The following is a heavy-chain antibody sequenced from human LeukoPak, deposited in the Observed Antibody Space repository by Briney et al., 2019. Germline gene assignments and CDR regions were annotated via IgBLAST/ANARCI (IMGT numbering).Heavy chain of an antibody. D-gene: IGHD3-16*02. CDR2: IYYSGST. CDR1: GGSISSSSYY. J-gene: IGHJ3*02. Sequence: SETLSLTCTVSGGSISSSSYYWGWIRQPPGKGLEWIGSIYYSGSTYYNPSLKSRVTISVDTSKNQFSLKLSSVTAADTAVYYCARLSYDYVWGSYRFSNFDAFDTWGQGTMVTVSS. V-gene: IGHV4-39*01. CDR3: ARLSYDYVWGSYRFSNFDAFDT.